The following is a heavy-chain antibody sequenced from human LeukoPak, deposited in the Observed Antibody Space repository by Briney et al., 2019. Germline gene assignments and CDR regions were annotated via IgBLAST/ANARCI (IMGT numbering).Heavy chain of an antibody. D-gene: IGHD3-22*01. Sequence: SETLSLTCAVYGGSFSGYYWSWIRQPPGKGLEWIGEINHSGSTNYNPSLKSRVTISVDTSKNQFSLKLSSVTAADTAVYYCARGPSDDSSDYYYFDYWGQGTLVTVSS. J-gene: IGHJ4*02. V-gene: IGHV4-34*01. CDR2: INHSGST. CDR1: GGSFSGYY. CDR3: ARGPSDDSSDYYYFDY.